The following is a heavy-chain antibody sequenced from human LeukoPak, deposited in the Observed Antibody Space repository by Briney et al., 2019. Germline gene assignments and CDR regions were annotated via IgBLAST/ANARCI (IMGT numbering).Heavy chain of an antibody. V-gene: IGHV3-30*02. CDR2: IRYDGSNK. CDR1: GFTFSSYG. CDR3: AKGRYYEMDAFDI. Sequence: GGSLRLSCAASGFTFSSYGMHWVRQAPGKGLEWVAFIRYDGSNKYYADSVKGRFTISRDNSKNTLYLQMNSLRAEDTAVYYCAKGRYYEMDAFDIWGQGTMVTVSS. J-gene: IGHJ3*02. D-gene: IGHD2/OR15-2a*01.